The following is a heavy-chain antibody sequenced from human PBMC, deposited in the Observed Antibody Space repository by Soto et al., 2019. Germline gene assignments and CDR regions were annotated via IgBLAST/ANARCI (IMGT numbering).Heavy chain of an antibody. J-gene: IGHJ4*02. Sequence: EVPLVESGGGLVKPGGSLRLSCAASGFTFSSYSMNWVRQAPGKGLEWVSSISSSSSYIYYADSVKGRFTISRDNAKNSLYLQMNSLRAEDTAVYYCARDMRPAAPFDYWGQGTLVTVSS. CDR2: ISSSSSYI. CDR1: GFTFSSYS. D-gene: IGHD6-13*01. CDR3: ARDMRPAAPFDY. V-gene: IGHV3-21*01.